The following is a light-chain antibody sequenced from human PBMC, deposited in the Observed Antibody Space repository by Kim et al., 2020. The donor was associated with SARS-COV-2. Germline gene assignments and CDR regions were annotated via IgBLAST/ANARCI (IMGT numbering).Light chain of an antibody. CDR1: SSDVGGYNY. Sequence: GQSVTISCTGTSSDVGGYNYVSWYQRHPGKAPKLMIYDVTKRPSGVPDRFSGSKSGNTASLTISGLQAEDEADYYCCSYAGSYSVIFGGGTQLTVL. J-gene: IGLJ2*01. V-gene: IGLV2-11*01. CDR3: CSYAGSYSVI. CDR2: DVT.